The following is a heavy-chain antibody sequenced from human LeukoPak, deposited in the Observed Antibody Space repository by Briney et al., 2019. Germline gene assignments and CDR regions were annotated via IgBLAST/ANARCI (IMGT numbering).Heavy chain of an antibody. CDR1: GFPFSSYS. CDR3: VRVKGTYFDF. Sequence: GGSLRLSCAASGFPFSSYSMNWVRQAPGKGLEWVSYISASGSNIYYLDVVKGRFTVSRDNAMNSLFLQMNRPGVEDTAIYYCVRVKGTYFDFWGQGTLVTVSS. CDR2: ISASGSNI. D-gene: IGHD1-1*01. V-gene: IGHV3-48*01. J-gene: IGHJ4*02.